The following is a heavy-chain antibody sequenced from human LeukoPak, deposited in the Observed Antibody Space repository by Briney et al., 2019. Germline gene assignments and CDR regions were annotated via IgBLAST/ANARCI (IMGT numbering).Heavy chain of an antibody. CDR3: ARDQEGGSYGLD. J-gene: IGHJ4*02. CDR2: INPNSGGT. Sequence: ASVKVSCKASGYTFTGYYMHWVRQAPGQGLESMGWINPNSGGTNYAQKFQGRVTMTRDTSISTAYMELSRLRSDDTAVYYCARDQEGGSYGLDWGEGTLVTVSS. D-gene: IGHD2-15*01. V-gene: IGHV1-2*02. CDR1: GYTFTGYY.